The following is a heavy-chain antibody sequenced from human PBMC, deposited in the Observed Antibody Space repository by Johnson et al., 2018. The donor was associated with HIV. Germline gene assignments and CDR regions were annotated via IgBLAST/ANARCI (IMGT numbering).Heavy chain of an antibody. Sequence: VQLVESGGGVVQPGGSLRLSCAASGFTVSSNYMSWVRQAPGKGLEWVSVIYSGGSTYYADSVKGRFTISRDNSKKTLYLQMNSLRAEDTAVYYCAKDLGGSYRAFDIWGQGTMVTVSS. CDR1: GFTVSSNY. CDR3: AKDLGGSYRAFDI. CDR2: IYSGGST. D-gene: IGHD3-16*02. V-gene: IGHV3-66*02. J-gene: IGHJ3*02.